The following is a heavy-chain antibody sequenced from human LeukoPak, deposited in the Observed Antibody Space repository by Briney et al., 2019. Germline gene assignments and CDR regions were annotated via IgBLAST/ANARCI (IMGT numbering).Heavy chain of an antibody. CDR3: VKDNVASDFDY. D-gene: IGHD5-12*01. CDR1: GFTFSSYA. J-gene: IGHJ4*02. CDR2: MSSSGGST. Sequence: GGSLRLSCAASGFTFSSYAMSWVRQAPGKGLEWVSAMSSSGGSTYYADSVKGRFTISRDNSKNTLYLQMNSLRAEDTAVYYCVKDNVASDFDYWGQGTLVTVSS. V-gene: IGHV3-23*01.